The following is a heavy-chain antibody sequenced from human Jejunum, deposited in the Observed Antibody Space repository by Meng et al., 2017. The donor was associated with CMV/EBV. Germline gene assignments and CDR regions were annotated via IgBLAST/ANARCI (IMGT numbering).Heavy chain of an antibody. CDR3: ARHEGYCGATTCYGHVKLDY. V-gene: IGHV4-39*01. CDR1: SSYY. D-gene: IGHD2-2*01. CDR2: IYYSGST. J-gene: IGHJ4*02. Sequence: SSYYWGWIRQPPGKGLEWIGSIYYSGSTYYNPSLKSRVTISVDTSKNQFSLKLRSLTAADTAVYYCARHEGYCGATTCYGHVKLDYWGQGTLVTVSS.